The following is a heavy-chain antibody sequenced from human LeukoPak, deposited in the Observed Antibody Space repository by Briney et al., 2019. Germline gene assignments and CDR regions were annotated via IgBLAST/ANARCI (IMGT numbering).Heavy chain of an antibody. CDR3: ATTARVAGA. D-gene: IGHD6-19*01. CDR2: ISASGATT. J-gene: IGHJ5*02. Sequence: GVSLRLSCAASGFIFSGSGMHWVRQAPGRGLESVSVISASGATTFDADSVKGRFTISRDNFKSVLYLEMNSLRAEDTAVYYCATTARVAGAWGQGTLVTVSS. V-gene: IGHV3-23*01. CDR1: GFIFSGSG.